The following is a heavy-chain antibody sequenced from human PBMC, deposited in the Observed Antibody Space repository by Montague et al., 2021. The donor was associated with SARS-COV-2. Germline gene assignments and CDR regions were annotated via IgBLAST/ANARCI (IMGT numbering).Heavy chain of an antibody. J-gene: IGHJ4*01. CDR1: GDSVSRNGVA. CDR3: ARDGDGWEVPFDF. CDR2: SYYTSRWHN. V-gene: IGHV6-1*01. Sequence: CAIFGDSVSRNGVAWTWLRQSPSSGLDSLGRSYYTSRWHNDQAPSVKGRLTVNPDTSKNQFSLHLNSVTPEDTAVYYCARDGDGWEVPFDFWSQGTLVTVSS. D-gene: IGHD1-26*01.